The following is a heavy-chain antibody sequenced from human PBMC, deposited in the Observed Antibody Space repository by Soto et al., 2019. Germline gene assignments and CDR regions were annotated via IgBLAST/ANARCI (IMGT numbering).Heavy chain of an antibody. CDR2: ISGSGGST. V-gene: IGHV3-23*01. J-gene: IGHJ5*02. CDR1: GFTFSSYA. CDR3: AKDRSTYYLVPPFDP. D-gene: IGHD3-10*01. Sequence: PGGSLRLSCAASGFTFSSYAMSWVRQAPGKGLEWVSAISGSGGSTYYADSVKGQFTISRDNSKNTLYLQMNSLRAEDTAVYYCAKDRSTYYLVPPFDPWGQGTLVTVSS.